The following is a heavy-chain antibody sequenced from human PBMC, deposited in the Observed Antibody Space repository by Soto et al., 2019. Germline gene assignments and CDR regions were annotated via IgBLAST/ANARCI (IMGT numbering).Heavy chain of an antibody. CDR1: GFTFSSYA. V-gene: IGHV3-30-3*01. D-gene: IGHD2-15*01. Sequence: GGSLRLSCAASGFTFSSYAMHWVRQAPGKGLEWVAVISYDGSNKYYADSVKGRFTISRDNSKNTLYLQMNSLRAEDTAVYYCARGEESATLDYYYYGMDVWGQGTTVTVSS. CDR3: ARGEESATLDYYYYGMDV. CDR2: ISYDGSNK. J-gene: IGHJ6*02.